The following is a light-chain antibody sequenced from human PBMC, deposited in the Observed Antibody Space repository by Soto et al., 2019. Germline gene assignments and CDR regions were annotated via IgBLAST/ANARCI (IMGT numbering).Light chain of an antibody. CDR3: SSYTSSSTV. CDR1: SSDVGGYNY. Sequence: QSALTQPASVSGSPGQSITISCTGTSSDVGGYNYVSWYQQHPGKATKLMIYEVSNRPSGVSNRFSGSKSGNTASLTISGLQAEDEADYYCSSYTSSSTVFGGGTKLTVL. V-gene: IGLV2-14*01. J-gene: IGLJ3*02. CDR2: EVS.